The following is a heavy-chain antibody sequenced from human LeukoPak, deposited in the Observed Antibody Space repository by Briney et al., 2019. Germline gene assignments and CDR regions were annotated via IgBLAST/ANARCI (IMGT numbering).Heavy chain of an antibody. CDR1: GYTFTSYY. J-gene: IGHJ3*02. CDR2: INPSGAST. Sequence: ASVKVSCKASGYTFTSYYMHWVRQAPGQGLEWMGIINPSGASTSYAQKFQGRVTMTRDTSTSTVYMELSSLRSEDTAVYYCARDLSHSYYYDSSGYYGAFDIWGQGTMVTVSS. D-gene: IGHD3-22*01. V-gene: IGHV1-46*01. CDR3: ARDLSHSYYYDSSGYYGAFDI.